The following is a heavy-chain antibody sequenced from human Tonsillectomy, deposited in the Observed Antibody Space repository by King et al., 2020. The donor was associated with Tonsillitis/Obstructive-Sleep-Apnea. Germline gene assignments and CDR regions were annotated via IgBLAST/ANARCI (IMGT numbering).Heavy chain of an antibody. D-gene: IGHD3-22*01. CDR1: GYTFTGYY. CDR3: ARVPYDSSGYDFDY. J-gene: IGHJ4*02. Sequence: QLVQSGAEVKKPGASVKVPCKASGYTFTGYYMHWVRQAPGQGLEWMGWINPNSGGTNYAQKFQGRVTMTRDTSISTAYMELSRLRSDDTAVYYCARVPYDSSGYDFDYWGQGTLVTVSS. CDR2: INPNSGGT. V-gene: IGHV1-2*02.